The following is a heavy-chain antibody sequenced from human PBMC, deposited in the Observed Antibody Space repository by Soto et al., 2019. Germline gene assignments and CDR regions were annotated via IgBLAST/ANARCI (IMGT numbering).Heavy chain of an antibody. Sequence: SETLSVTCSVAGASIRTYSLSWIRQSAGKGLEWIGHMYTNGRTNYIPSPKSRITMSVDTSKNQFSLNLKFVTAADTAVYFCAKDQSEAADIWGQGTMVTVSS. CDR3: AKDQSEAADI. V-gene: IGHV4-4*07. J-gene: IGHJ3*02. CDR2: MYTNGRT. CDR1: GASIRTYS.